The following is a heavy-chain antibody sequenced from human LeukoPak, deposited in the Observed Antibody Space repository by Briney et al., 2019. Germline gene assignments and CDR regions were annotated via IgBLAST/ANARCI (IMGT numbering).Heavy chain of an antibody. J-gene: IGHJ6*03. D-gene: IGHD3-10*01. CDR2: ISWNSGSI. CDR1: GFTFDDYA. V-gene: IGHV3-9*01. CDR3: ARVESEVRGVIITYYYYYYMDV. Sequence: GGSLRLSCAASGFTFDDYAMHWVRQAPGKGLEWVSGISWNSGSIGYADSVKGRFTISRDNAKNSLYLQMNSLRAEDTAVYYCARVESEVRGVIITYYYYYYMDVWGKGTTVTISS.